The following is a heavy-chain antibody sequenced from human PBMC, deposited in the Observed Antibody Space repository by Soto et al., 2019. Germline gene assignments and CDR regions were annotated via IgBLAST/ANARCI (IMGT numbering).Heavy chain of an antibody. D-gene: IGHD6-13*01. J-gene: IGHJ3*02. CDR1: GFTFSSYA. Sequence: QVQLVESGGGVVQPGRSLRLSCAASGFTFSSYAMHWVRQAPGKGLEWVAVISYDGSNKYYADSVKGRFTISRENSKNTLYLQMNSLGAEDTAVYYCEAIAAAGYDAFDIWGQGTMVTVSS. CDR3: EAIAAAGYDAFDI. CDR2: ISYDGSNK. V-gene: IGHV3-30-3*01.